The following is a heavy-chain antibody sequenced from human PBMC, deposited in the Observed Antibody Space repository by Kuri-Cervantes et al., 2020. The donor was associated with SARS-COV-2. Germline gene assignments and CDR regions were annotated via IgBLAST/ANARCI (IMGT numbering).Heavy chain of an antibody. V-gene: IGHV1-69*05. CDR1: GGTFSSYA. J-gene: IGHJ4*02. CDR3: ARDGRFLEWFSPTRPHLDY. D-gene: IGHD3-3*01. CDR2: IIPIFGTA. Sequence: SVKVSCKASGGTFSSYAISWVRQAPGQGLEWMGGIIPIFGTANYAQKFQGRVTITTDESTSTAYMELSSLRSEDTAVYYCARDGRFLEWFSPTRPHLDYWGQGTLVTSPQ.